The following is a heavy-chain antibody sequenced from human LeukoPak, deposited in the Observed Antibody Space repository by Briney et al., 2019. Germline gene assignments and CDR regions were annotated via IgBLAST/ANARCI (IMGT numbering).Heavy chain of an antibody. D-gene: IGHD4-17*01. Sequence: GGSLRLSCAASGFSFSSHTINWVRRAPGKGLEWVSSISSSGSSIYYADSLRGRFTISRDNAKNSLFLQMHSLRAEDTAVYYCATLTTVTHDAFDIWGQGTMVTVSS. CDR1: GFSFSSHT. CDR3: ATLTTVTHDAFDI. V-gene: IGHV3-21*01. J-gene: IGHJ3*02. CDR2: ISSSGSSI.